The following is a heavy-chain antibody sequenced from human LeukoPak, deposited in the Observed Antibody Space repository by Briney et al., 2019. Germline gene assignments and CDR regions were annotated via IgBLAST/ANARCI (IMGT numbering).Heavy chain of an antibody. V-gene: IGHV1-18*01. CDR2: ISADNGNT. CDR1: GYTFTSYA. D-gene: IGHD3-10*01. CDR3: ARIHEVLLWFGDQTIDY. J-gene: IGHJ4*02. Sequence: GDSVKVSCKASGYTFTSYAISWVRQAPGQGLEWMGWISADNGNTDCAQRFQGRVTMTTDTSTSTAYMELRSLRSDDTAVYYCARIHEVLLWFGDQTIDYWGQGTLVTVSS.